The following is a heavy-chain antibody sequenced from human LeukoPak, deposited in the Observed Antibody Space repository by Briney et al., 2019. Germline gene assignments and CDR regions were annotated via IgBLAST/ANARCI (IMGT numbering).Heavy chain of an antibody. Sequence: SETLSLTSTVSGGSISSGSYYWSWIRQPAGKGLEWIGRIYTSGSTNYNPSLKSRVTISVDTSKNQFSLKLSSVTAADTAVYYCARERITMIVVVNGPFDYWGQGTLVTVSS. CDR3: ARERITMIVVVNGPFDY. D-gene: IGHD3-22*01. CDR1: GGSISSGSYY. J-gene: IGHJ4*02. CDR2: IYTSGST. V-gene: IGHV4-61*02.